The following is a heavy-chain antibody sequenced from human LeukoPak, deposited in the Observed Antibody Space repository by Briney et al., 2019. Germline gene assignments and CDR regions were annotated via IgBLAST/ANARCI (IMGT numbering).Heavy chain of an antibody. D-gene: IGHD1-26*01. Sequence: ASVKVSCKASGYTFTVYYMHWVRQAPGQGLEWMGWINPNSGGTNYAQKFQGRVTMTRDTSISTAYMELSRLRSDDTAVYYCARVSAGGSYFFYWGQGTLVTVSS. CDR3: ARVSAGGSYFFY. CDR2: INPNSGGT. CDR1: GYTFTVYY. V-gene: IGHV1-2*02. J-gene: IGHJ4*02.